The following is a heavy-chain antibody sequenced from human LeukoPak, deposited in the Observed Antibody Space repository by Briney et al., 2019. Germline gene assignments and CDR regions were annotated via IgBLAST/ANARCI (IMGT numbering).Heavy chain of an antibody. CDR1: GGSFSGYY. CDR2: IYYSGST. V-gene: IGHV4-34*01. D-gene: IGHD3-22*01. CDR3: ARSRVRYYYDSSGYFDY. J-gene: IGHJ4*02. Sequence: SETLSLTCAVYGGSFSGYYWSWIRQPPGKGLEWIGSIYYSGSTYYNPSLKSRVTISVDTSKNQFSLKLSSVTAADTAVYYCARSRVRYYYDSSGYFDYWGQGTLVTVSS.